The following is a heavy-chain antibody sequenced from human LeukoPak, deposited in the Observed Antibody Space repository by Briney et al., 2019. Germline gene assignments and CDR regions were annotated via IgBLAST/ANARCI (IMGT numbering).Heavy chain of an antibody. D-gene: IGHD3-16*01. V-gene: IGHV4-38-2*01. CDR2: IYHSGST. Sequence: SETLSLTCAVSGYSISSGYYWGWIRQPPGNGLEWSGSIYHSGSTYYNPSLKSRVTISVDTSKNQFSLELSSATAADTAVYYCARHVGITFGGGEGGFDIWGQGTMVTVSS. CDR1: GYSISSGYY. J-gene: IGHJ3*02. CDR3: ARHVGITFGGGEGGFDI.